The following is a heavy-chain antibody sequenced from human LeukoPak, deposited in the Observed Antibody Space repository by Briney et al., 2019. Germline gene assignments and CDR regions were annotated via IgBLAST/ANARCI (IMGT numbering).Heavy chain of an antibody. CDR3: AKDPPYSSGWYYFDY. CDR2: ISGSGGST. J-gene: IGHJ4*02. Sequence: GGSLRLSCAASEFTSELTFSSYVMSWVRQAPGKGLEWVSAISGSGGSTYYADSVKGRFTISRDNSKNTLYLQMNSLRAEDTAVYYCAKDPPYSSGWYYFDYWGQGTLVTVSS. CDR1: EFTSELTFSSYV. V-gene: IGHV3-23*01. D-gene: IGHD6-19*01.